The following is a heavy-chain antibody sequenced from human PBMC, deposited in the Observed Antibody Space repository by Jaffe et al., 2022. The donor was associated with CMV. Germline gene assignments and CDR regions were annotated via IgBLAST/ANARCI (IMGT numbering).Heavy chain of an antibody. J-gene: IGHJ4*02. V-gene: IGHV3-21*01. CDR2: ISSTSSYI. CDR3: ARDPLTRGGWTPGDFDY. CDR1: GFTFSSYS. D-gene: IGHD6-19*01. Sequence: EVQLVESGGGLVKPGGSLRLSCAASGFTFSSYSMNWVRQAPGKGLEWVSSISSTSSYIYYVDSVKGRFTISRDNAKNSLYLQMNSLRAEDTAVYYCARDPLTRGGWTPGDFDYWGQGTLVTVSS.